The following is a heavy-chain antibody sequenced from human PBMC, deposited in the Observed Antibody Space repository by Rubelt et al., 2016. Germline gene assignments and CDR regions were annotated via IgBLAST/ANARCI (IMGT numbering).Heavy chain of an antibody. V-gene: IGHV1-18*01. CDR2: ISAYNGNT. D-gene: IGHD1-7*01. CDR1: GYTFTSYG. CDR3: ARDLPPFRRYNWNFPLDY. Sequence: QVQLVQSGAEVKKPGASVKVSCKASGYTFTSYGISWVRQAPGQGLEWMGWISAYNGNTNYAKKAQGRVTRTTDTSTSTAYMELRSLRSDDTAVYYCARDLPPFRRYNWNFPLDYWGQGTLVTVSS. J-gene: IGHJ4*02.